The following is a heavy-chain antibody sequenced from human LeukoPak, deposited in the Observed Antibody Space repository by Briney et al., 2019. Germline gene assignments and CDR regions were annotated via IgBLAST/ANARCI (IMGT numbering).Heavy chain of an antibody. CDR2: IYYSGST. CDR3: ASQVYYDILTATTYAFDI. J-gene: IGHJ3*02. CDR1: GGSISSYY. Sequence: SETLSLTCTVSGGSISSYYWSWLRQPPGKGREGMGYIYYSGSTNNNPSLKSRVTISVATSKTQFSLKLSSVTAADTAVYYCASQVYYDILTATTYAFDIWGQGTMVTVSS. V-gene: IGHV4-59*01. D-gene: IGHD3-9*01.